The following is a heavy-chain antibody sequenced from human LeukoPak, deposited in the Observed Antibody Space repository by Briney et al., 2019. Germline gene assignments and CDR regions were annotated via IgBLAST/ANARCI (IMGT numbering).Heavy chain of an antibody. CDR1: GFTFSSYT. D-gene: IGHD3-9*01. CDR2: ISRSSRYI. CDR3: AREGIFFQQQLYDAFDM. Sequence: NPGGSLRLSCAASGFTFSSYTMNWVRQAPGKGLEWVSSISRSSRYIYFADSVKGRFTISRDNAKNSLNLQMNSLRAEDTAVYYCAREGIFFQQQLYDAFDMWGQGTMVTVSS. J-gene: IGHJ3*02. V-gene: IGHV3-21*01.